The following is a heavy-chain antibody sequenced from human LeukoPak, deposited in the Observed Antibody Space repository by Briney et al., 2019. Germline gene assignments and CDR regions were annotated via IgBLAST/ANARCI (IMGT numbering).Heavy chain of an antibody. D-gene: IGHD2-2*01. CDR2: INPSGGST. CDR3: ARVRYCTSTSCPDFDC. J-gene: IGHJ4*02. CDR1: GGTFSSYA. Sequence: ASVKVSCKASGGTFSSYAISWVRQAPGQGLEWMGMINPSGGSTSYAQRFQGRVTMTRDTSTSTVYMELSSLRSEDTAVYSCARVRYCTSTSCPDFDCWGQGTLVTVSS. V-gene: IGHV1-46*01.